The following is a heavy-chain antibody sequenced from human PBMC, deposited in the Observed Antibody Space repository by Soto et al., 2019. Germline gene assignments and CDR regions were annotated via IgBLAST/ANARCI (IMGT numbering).Heavy chain of an antibody. Sequence: PSETLSLTCTVSGGSISRYYWSWIRQPPGKGLEWIGYIYYSGSTNYNPSLKSRVTISVDTSKNQFSLKLSSVTAADTAVYYCARDAAFYYDRDDVFDIWAQGKMVTVSS. CDR1: GGSISRYY. D-gene: IGHD3-22*01. CDR2: IYYSGST. V-gene: IGHV4-59*01. J-gene: IGHJ3*02. CDR3: ARDAAFYYDRDDVFDI.